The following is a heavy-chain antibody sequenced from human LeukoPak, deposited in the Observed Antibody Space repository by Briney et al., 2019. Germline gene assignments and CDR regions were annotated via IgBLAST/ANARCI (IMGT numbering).Heavy chain of an antibody. J-gene: IGHJ5*01. V-gene: IGHV3-30*18. CDR3: AKNRVPTAITPDS. CDR1: GFTFSSYG. CDR2: ISYDGSNK. D-gene: IGHD2-2*02. Sequence: GGSLRLSCAASGFTFSSYGMHWVRQAPGKGLEWVAVISYDGSNKYYADSVKGRFTISRDNPKNTLYLQMNSLRAEDTAVYYCAKNRVPTAITPDSWGQGTLVTVSS.